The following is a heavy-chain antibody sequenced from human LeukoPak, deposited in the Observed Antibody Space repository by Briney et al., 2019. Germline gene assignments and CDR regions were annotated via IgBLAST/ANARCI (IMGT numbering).Heavy chain of an antibody. CDR1: GYTFTGYY. D-gene: IGHD2-15*01. Sequence: ASVKVSCKASGYTFTGYYMHWVRQAPGQGLEWMGWINPNSGGTNYAQKFQGRVTMTRDTSISTAYMELSRLRSDDTAVYYCATAHYCSGGSCYKPAYYYYYYMDVWGKGTTVTVSS. CDR3: ATAHYCSGGSCYKPAYYYYYYMDV. V-gene: IGHV1-2*02. J-gene: IGHJ6*03. CDR2: INPNSGGT.